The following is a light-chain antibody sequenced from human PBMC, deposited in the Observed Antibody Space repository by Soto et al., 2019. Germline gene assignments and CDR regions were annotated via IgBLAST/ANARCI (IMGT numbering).Light chain of an antibody. V-gene: IGKV3-20*01. CDR3: QQYGSSPLYT. Sequence: EIVLTQSPGTLSLSPGERATLSCRASQSVSSSYLAWYQQKPGQAPRLLIYGASSRATGIPDRFSGSGSGTDFTLTISRLEPEDFAXYYXQQYGSSPLYTFGQGTKLEIK. CDR1: QSVSSSY. CDR2: GAS. J-gene: IGKJ2*01.